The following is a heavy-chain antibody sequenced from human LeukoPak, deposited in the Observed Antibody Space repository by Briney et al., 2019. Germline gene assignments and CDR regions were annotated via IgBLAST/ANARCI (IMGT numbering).Heavy chain of an antibody. CDR2: IRYDGSKK. J-gene: IGHJ5*02. Sequence: GGSLRLSCAASGFTFSSFGMQWVRQAPGKGLQWVAFIRYDGSKKYYADSLKGRFTISRDNSKNTLYLQMNSLRAEDTAVYYCARDLISWFDPWGQGTLVTVSS. V-gene: IGHV3-30*02. D-gene: IGHD3-10*01. CDR1: GFTFSSFG. CDR3: ARDLISWFDP.